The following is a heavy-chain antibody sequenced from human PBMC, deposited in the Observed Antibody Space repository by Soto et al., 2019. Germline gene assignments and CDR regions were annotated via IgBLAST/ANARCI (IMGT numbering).Heavy chain of an antibody. V-gene: IGHV3-48*01. Sequence: EVQLVESGGGLVQPGGSLRLSCAASGFTFSSYSMNWVRQAPGKGLEWVSYISSSSSTIYYADSVKGRFTISRDNAKNSLYLQMNSLRAEDTAVYYCARDSRYVGCNYWGQGTLVTVSS. J-gene: IGHJ4*02. CDR1: GFTFSSYS. D-gene: IGHD5-12*01. CDR3: ARDSRYVGCNY. CDR2: ISSSSSTI.